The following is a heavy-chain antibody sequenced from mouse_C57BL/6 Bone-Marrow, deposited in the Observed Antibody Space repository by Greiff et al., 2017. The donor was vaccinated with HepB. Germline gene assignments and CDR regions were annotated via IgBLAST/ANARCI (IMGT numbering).Heavy chain of an antibody. CDR3: ARDPPYYYGQYYFDY. V-gene: IGHV1-81*01. Sequence: VQVVESGAELARPGASVKLSCKASGYTFTSYGISWVKQRTGQGLEWIGEIYPRSGNTYYNEKFKGKATLTADKSSSTAYMELRSLTSEDSAVYFCARDPPYYYGQYYFDYWGQGTTLTVSS. CDR1: GYTFTSYG. CDR2: IYPRSGNT. J-gene: IGHJ2*01. D-gene: IGHD1-1*01.